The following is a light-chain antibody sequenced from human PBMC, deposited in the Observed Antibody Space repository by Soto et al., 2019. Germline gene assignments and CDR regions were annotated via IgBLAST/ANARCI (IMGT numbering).Light chain of an antibody. Sequence: QSALTQPASVSGSPGQSITISCTGTSSGVGAYNYVSWYQQHPGRAPKLMIYDVSNRPSGVSNRFSGSKSGNTASLTISGLRAEDEADYYCSSYTRSSTLYVFGTGTKLTVL. J-gene: IGLJ1*01. V-gene: IGLV2-14*01. CDR2: DVS. CDR1: SSGVGAYNY. CDR3: SSYTRSSTLYV.